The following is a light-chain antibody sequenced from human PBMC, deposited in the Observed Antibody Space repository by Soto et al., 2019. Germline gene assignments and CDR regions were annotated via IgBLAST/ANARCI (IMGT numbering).Light chain of an antibody. CDR1: EKINSN. CDR3: KQYVRWRP. CDR2: GVS. J-gene: IGKJ1*01. Sequence: QSPVTLSVSPGEGATLSCRASEKINSNLALYQQKPGQAPRLLIYGVSTRAAGVPARFSGSGSGTEFTLTISTLQSEDFAVYYCKQYVRWRPFGQGTKV. V-gene: IGKV3-15*01.